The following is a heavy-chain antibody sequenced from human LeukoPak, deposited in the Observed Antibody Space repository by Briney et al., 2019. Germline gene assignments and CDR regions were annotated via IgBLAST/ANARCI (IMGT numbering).Heavy chain of an antibody. Sequence: GESLKISCKGSGYSFSTYWIGWVRQMPGKGLEWMGIIRPGDSDIRYSPSFQGQVTISAVKSISTAYLQWSSLKASDTAMYYCARNSENTNGWYGEFDPWGQGTLVTVSS. CDR1: GYSFSTYW. V-gene: IGHV5-51*01. CDR3: ARNSENTNGWYGEFDP. CDR2: IRPGDSDI. J-gene: IGHJ5*02. D-gene: IGHD6-19*01.